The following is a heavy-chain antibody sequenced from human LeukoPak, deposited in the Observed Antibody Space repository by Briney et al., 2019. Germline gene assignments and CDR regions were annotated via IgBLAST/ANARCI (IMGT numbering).Heavy chain of an antibody. J-gene: IGHJ4*02. Sequence: PSETLSLTCTVSGGSISSGSYYWSWIRQPAGKGLEWIGRIYTSGSTNYNPSLKSRVTISVDTSKNQFSLKLSSVTAADTAVYYCARDLFGSGSYFDYWGQGTLVTVSS. V-gene: IGHV4-61*02. CDR2: IYTSGST. CDR1: GGSISSGSYY. D-gene: IGHD3-10*01. CDR3: ARDLFGSGSYFDY.